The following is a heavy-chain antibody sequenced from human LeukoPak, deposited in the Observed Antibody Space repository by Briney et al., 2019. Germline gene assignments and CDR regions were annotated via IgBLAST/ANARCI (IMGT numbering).Heavy chain of an antibody. Sequence: ASVKVSCKASGDTFTSYHVHWVRQAPGQGLEWMGVINPSGTSTTYTQKLQGRVTMTRDTSTSTDYMELTNLTSEDTAIYYCARLSVATHDSWGQGTLVTVSS. CDR1: GDTFTSYH. CDR3: ARLSVATHDS. CDR2: INPSGTST. V-gene: IGHV1-46*04. J-gene: IGHJ5*01. D-gene: IGHD6-19*01.